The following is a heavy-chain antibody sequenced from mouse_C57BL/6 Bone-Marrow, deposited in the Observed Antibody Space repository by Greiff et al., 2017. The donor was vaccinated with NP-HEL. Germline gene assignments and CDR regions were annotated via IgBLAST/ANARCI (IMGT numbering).Heavy chain of an antibody. CDR2: IHPNRGST. Sequence: VKLQESGAELVKPGASVKLSCKASGYTFTSYWMHWVKQRPGQGLEWIGMIHPNRGSTNYNEKFKRKATLTVDKSSRTAYMQLSSLTSEDSAVYYCARSRGLSDGSSPWFAYWGQGTLVTVSA. V-gene: IGHV1-64*01. CDR3: ARSRGLSDGSSPWFAY. CDR1: GYTFTSYW. J-gene: IGHJ3*01. D-gene: IGHD1-1*01.